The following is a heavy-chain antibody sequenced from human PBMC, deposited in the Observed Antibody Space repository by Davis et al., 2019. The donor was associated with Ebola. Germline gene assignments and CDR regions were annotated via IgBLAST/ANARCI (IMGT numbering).Heavy chain of an antibody. D-gene: IGHD3-10*01. CDR1: GFTFSSYS. J-gene: IGHJ6*02. CDR3: AREAEGSYYYGMDV. V-gene: IGHV3-21*01. Sequence: PGGSLRLSCAASGFTFSSYSMTWVRQAPGKGLEWVSSISSSSSYIYYADSVKGRFTISRDNAKNSLYLQMNSLRAEDTAVYYCAREAEGSYYYGMDVWGQGTTVTVSS. CDR2: ISSSSSYI.